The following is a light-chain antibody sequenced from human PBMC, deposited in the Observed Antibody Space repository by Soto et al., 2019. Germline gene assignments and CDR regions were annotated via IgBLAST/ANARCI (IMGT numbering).Light chain of an antibody. J-gene: IGKJ5*01. CDR1: QGISSA. V-gene: IGKV1D-13*01. Sequence: AIQLTQSPSSLSASVGDRVTITCRSSQGISSALAWYQQKPGKAPKLLIYDASSLESGVPSRFSGSGSGTDFTLTISSLQPDDFATYYCQQFNNYLITFGQGTRLEIK. CDR3: QQFNNYLIT. CDR2: DAS.